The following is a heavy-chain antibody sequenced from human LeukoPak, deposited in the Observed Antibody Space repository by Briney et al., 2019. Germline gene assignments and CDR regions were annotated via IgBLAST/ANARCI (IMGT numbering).Heavy chain of an antibody. CDR2: IYYSGST. J-gene: IGHJ3*02. CDR3: ARAGDYYDSSGYYWGAFDI. V-gene: IGHV4-30-4*01. D-gene: IGHD3-22*01. CDR1: GGSISSGDYY. Sequence: SETLSLTCTVSGGSISSGDYYWSWIRQPPGKGLEWIGYIYYSGSTYYNPSIKSRVTISVDMSKNQFSLKLSSVTAADTAVYYCARAGDYYDSSGYYWGAFDIWGQGTMVTVSS.